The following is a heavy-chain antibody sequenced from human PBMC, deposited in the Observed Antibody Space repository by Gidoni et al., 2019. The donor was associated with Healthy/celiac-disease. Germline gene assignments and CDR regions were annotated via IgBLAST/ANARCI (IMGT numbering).Heavy chain of an antibody. D-gene: IGHD3-22*01. V-gene: IGHV3-30-3*01. CDR1: GLSFSSYA. CDR2: VSYDGSNK. CDR3: ARDPDYYDSSGLFDY. J-gene: IGHJ4*02. Sequence: GLSFSSYAMHWVRQAPGKGREGVSVVSYDGSNKYYADSVKGRFTISRDNSNNTLYLQMNSLRAEDTAVYYCARDPDYYDSSGLFDYWGQGTLVTVSS.